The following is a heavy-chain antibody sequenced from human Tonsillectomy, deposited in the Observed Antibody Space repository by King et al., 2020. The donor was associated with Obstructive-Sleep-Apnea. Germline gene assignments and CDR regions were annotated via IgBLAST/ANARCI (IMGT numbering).Heavy chain of an antibody. CDR3: AKDENWGEFDY. J-gene: IGHJ4*02. V-gene: IGHV3-30*18. CDR2: ISYDGSNK. Sequence: VQLVESGGGVVQPGGSLRLSCAASGFTITTYGMHWVRQAPGKGLEWVAVISYDGSNKNYVDSVKGRFTISRDNSKNTLYLQIHSLRADDTAVYYCAKDENWGEFDYWGRGTLVTVSS. CDR1: GFTITTYG. D-gene: IGHD7-27*01.